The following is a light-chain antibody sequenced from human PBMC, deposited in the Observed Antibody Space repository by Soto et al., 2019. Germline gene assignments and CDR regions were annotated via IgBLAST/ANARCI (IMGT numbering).Light chain of an antibody. CDR3: QKHDSYPRT. CDR1: QSVSSSF. Sequence: EIVLTQSPGTLSLSPGERATLSCRASQSVSSSFLAWYQQKPGQAPRLLIYGASSRATGIPSRFSGSGSGTEFTLTISSLQPGDFATYYCQKHDSYPRTFGQGTKVDI. J-gene: IGKJ1*01. CDR2: GAS. V-gene: IGKV3-20*01.